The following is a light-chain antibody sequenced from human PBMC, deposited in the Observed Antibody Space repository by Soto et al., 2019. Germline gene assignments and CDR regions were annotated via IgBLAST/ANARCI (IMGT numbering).Light chain of an antibody. V-gene: IGLV2-14*01. Sequence: QSVLTQPASVSGSPGQSITISCTGTSSDVGGHNYVSWYQQHPGKAPKLMIYEVSNRPPGVSNRFSGSKSGNTASLTISGLQAEDEADYYCSSYTITSTLVFGGGTKVTVL. CDR1: SSDVGGHNY. CDR3: SSYTITSTLV. CDR2: EVS. J-gene: IGLJ2*01.